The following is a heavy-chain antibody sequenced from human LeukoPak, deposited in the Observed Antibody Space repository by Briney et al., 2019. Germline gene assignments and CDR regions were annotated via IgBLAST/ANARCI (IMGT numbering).Heavy chain of an antibody. CDR2: INPTGGST. V-gene: IGHV1-46*01. CDR3: ARDNSVGDNAWWFDP. Sequence: ASVKVSCKASGYTYTSYYMHWVRQAPGQGLEWMGLINPTGGSTGYAQKFQGRVTMARDMSTSTDYMELSSLRSEDTAIYYCARDNSVGDNAWWFDPWGQGTLVTVSS. CDR1: GYTYTSYY. J-gene: IGHJ5*02. D-gene: IGHD1-26*01.